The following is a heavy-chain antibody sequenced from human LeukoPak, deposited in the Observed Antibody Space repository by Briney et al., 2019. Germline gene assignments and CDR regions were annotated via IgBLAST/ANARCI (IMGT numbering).Heavy chain of an antibody. CDR3: AKDQTWAPPHYCDY. V-gene: IGHV3-23*01. D-gene: IGHD1-14*01. CDR1: GFTFSTYA. CDR2: VSGSGART. Sequence: GGSLRLSCAASGFTFSTYAMSWVRQAPGKGLEWVSGVSGSGARTDYADSVRGRFTISRDNSKNTLYLQMNSLRAEDTAVYFCAKDQTWAPPHYCDYWGQGTLVAVSS. J-gene: IGHJ4*02.